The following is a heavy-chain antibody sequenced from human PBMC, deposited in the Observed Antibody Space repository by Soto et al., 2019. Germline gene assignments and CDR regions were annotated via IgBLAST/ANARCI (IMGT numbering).Heavy chain of an antibody. D-gene: IGHD1-26*01. Sequence: SETLSLTCTVSGGSISSSSSYWGWIRQPPGKGLEWIGYIYYSGSTNYNPSLKSRVTISVDTSKNQFSLKLNSVTAADTAVYYCAKRPRALLTFDYWGQGTLVTVSS. CDR1: GGSISSSSSY. CDR3: AKRPRALLTFDY. J-gene: IGHJ4*02. V-gene: IGHV4-39*01. CDR2: IYYSGST.